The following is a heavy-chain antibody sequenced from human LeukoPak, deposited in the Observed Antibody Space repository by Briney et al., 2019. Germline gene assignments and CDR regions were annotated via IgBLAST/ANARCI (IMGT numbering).Heavy chain of an antibody. CDR1: GFSFSNAW. J-gene: IGHJ5*02. D-gene: IGHD3-3*01. Sequence: GGSLRLSCVASGFSFSNAWMTWVRQAPGKGLEWVANIKLDGSEKSYLDSVRGRFTISRDNAENSLYLQMNSLRPEDTACYYCARDPGYYNFWSGYAWGQGTLVSVSS. CDR2: IKLDGSEK. CDR3: ARDPGYYNFWSGYA. V-gene: IGHV3-7*03.